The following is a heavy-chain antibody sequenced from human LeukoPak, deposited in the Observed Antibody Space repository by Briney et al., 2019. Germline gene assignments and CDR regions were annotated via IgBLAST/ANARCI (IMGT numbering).Heavy chain of an antibody. D-gene: IGHD3-10*01. CDR1: GFTFSSYG. V-gene: IGHV3-30*18. CDR2: ISYDGSNK. Sequence: GGSLRLSCAASGFTFSSYGMHWVRQAPGKGLEWVAVISYDGSNKYYADSVKGRFTISRDNSKNTLYLQMNSLRAEDTAVYYCAKERGFGELSPSDYWGQGTLVTVSS. J-gene: IGHJ4*02. CDR3: AKERGFGELSPSDY.